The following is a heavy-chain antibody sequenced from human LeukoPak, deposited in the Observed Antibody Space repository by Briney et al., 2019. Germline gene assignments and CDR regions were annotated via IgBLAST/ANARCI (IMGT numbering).Heavy chain of an antibody. D-gene: IGHD3-10*01. CDR3: ARDGYYGSGSYYNVPTLYFDY. V-gene: IGHV3-30*01. CDR2: ISYVGSNK. CDR1: GFTLSSYA. Sequence: GGSLRLSCAAYGFTLSSYAIHWVRQAPGRGLEWVAVISYVGSNKYYADSVKGRFTISRDNSKNTLYLQMNSLRAEDTAVYYCARDGYYGSGSYYNVPTLYFDYWGQGTLVTVSS. J-gene: IGHJ4*02.